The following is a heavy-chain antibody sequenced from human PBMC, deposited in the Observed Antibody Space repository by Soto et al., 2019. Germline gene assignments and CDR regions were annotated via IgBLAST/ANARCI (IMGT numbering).Heavy chain of an antibody. J-gene: IGHJ4*02. CDR1: GGSISSGGYY. Sequence: SETLSLTCTVSGGSISSGGYYCSWIRQHPGKGLACVGYSYYTGSSYYNPSLKSRVTISVDASKNQLSLRLPSVTAADTAVYYCARALRGYSRYDYLDYWGQGIPVTVSS. V-gene: IGHV4-31*03. D-gene: IGHD5-12*01. CDR3: ARALRGYSRYDYLDY. CDR2: SYYTGSS.